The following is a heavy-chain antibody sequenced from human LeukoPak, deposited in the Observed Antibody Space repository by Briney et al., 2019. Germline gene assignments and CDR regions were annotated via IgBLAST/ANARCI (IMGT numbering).Heavy chain of an antibody. D-gene: IGHD3-16*02. CDR1: GFSISSNY. J-gene: IGHJ4*02. CDR2: IYSGGAT. Sequence: GGSLRLSCAASGFSISSNYMTWVRQAPGKGLEWVSVIYSGGATYFSDSVKGRFTISRDNSKNTLYLQMNSLRVDDTATYYCAKGVGFGGFIPQPLYYGGQGTLVLVPP. CDR3: AKGVGFGGFIPQPLYY. V-gene: IGHV3-53*01.